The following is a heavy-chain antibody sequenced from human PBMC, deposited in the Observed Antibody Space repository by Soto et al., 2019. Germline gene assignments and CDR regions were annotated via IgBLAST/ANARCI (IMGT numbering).Heavy chain of an antibody. J-gene: IGHJ4*02. CDR3: ARQIYDSDTGPNFQYYFDS. CDR1: GYSFAGYW. D-gene: IGHD3-22*01. CDR2: IDPSDSQT. Sequence: ESLKISFKGSGYSFAGYWITWVRQKPGKGLEWMGRIDPSDSQTYYSPSFRGHVTISVTKSITTVFLQWSSLRASDTAMYYCARQIYDSDTGPNFQYYFDSWGQGTPVTVSS. V-gene: IGHV5-10-1*01.